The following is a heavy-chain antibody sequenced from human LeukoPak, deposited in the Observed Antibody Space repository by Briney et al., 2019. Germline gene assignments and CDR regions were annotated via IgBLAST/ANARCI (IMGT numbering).Heavy chain of an antibody. V-gene: IGHV3-74*01. CDR1: GFSFSGHW. CDR2: INSDGSST. J-gene: IGHJ6*04. Sequence: GGSLRLSCAASGFSFSGHWMNWVRQAPGKGLVWVSRINSDGSSTSYADSVKGRFTISRDNAKNTLYLQMNSLRAEDTAVYYCARDPYSHYYYYYGMDVWGKGTTVTVSS. D-gene: IGHD2-15*01. CDR3: ARDPYSHYYYYYGMDV.